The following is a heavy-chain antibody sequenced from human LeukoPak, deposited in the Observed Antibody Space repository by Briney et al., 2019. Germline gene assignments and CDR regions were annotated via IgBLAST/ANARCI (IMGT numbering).Heavy chain of an antibody. J-gene: IGHJ3*02. Sequence: GGSLRLSCAASGFTFSSYAMSWVRQAPGKGLEWVSAISGSGGSTYYADSVKGRFTISRDNSKNTLYLQMNSLRAEDTAVYYCAKDQYYDILTGSPDDAFDTWGQGTMVTVSS. CDR1: GFTFSSYA. D-gene: IGHD3-9*01. CDR2: ISGSGGST. V-gene: IGHV3-23*01. CDR3: AKDQYYDILTGSPDDAFDT.